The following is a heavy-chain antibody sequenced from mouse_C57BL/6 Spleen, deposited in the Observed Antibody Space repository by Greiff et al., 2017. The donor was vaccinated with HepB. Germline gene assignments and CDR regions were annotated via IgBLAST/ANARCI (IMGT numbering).Heavy chain of an antibody. V-gene: IGHV5-17*01. J-gene: IGHJ3*01. CDR3: AIYGSSGGFAY. CDR2: ISSGSSTI. D-gene: IGHD1-1*01. Sequence: EVKLMESGGGLVKPGGSLKLSCAASGFTFSDYGMHWVRQAPEKGLEWVAYISSGSSTIYYADTVKGRFTISRDNAKNTLFLQMTSLRSEDTAMYYCAIYGSSGGFAYWGQGTLVTVSA. CDR1: GFTFSDYG.